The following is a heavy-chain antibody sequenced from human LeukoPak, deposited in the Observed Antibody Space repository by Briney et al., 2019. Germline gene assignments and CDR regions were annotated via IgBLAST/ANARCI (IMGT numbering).Heavy chain of an antibody. CDR2: ISGSGGDT. CDR1: GFTFGGYA. J-gene: IGHJ5*02. V-gene: IGHV3-23*01. Sequence: PGGSLRLSCAASGFTFGGYAMSWVRQTPGKGLEWLSSISGSGGDTHYGDSVKGRFTVSRDNSKNTLFLQMNGLRAEDTAVYYCTKRPNSNTAGWFGPWGQGTLVTVSS. CDR3: TKRPNSNTAGWFGP. D-gene: IGHD6-13*01.